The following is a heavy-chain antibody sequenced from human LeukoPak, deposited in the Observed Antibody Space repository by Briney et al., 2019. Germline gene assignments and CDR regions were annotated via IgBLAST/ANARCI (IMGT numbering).Heavy chain of an antibody. V-gene: IGHV3-9*03. CDR2: ISWNSGSI. CDR1: GFTFSSYG. Sequence: PGGSLRLSCAASGFTFSSYGMHWVRQAPGKGLEWVSGISWNSGSIGYADSVKGRFTISRDNAKNSLYLQMNSLRAEDMALYYCAKDLSSGHYPGAFDIWGQGTMVTVSS. CDR3: AKDLSSGHYPGAFDI. D-gene: IGHD3-22*01. J-gene: IGHJ3*02.